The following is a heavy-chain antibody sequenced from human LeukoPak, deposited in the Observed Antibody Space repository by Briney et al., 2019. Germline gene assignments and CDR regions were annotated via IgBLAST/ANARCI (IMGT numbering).Heavy chain of an antibody. Sequence: SETLSLTCTVSGYSISSGYYWGWIRQPPGKGLEWIGSIFHSGSTYFNPSLKSRVTIVVDTSKNQISPKVSSVTAADTAVYYCARERGYFDTRDYWGQGTLVTVSS. CDR1: GYSISSGYY. V-gene: IGHV4-38-2*02. CDR3: ARERGYFDTRDY. J-gene: IGHJ4*02. CDR2: IFHSGST. D-gene: IGHD3-9*01.